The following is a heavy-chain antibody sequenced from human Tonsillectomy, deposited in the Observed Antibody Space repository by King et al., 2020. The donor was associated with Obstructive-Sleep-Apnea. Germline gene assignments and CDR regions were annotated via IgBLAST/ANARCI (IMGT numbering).Heavy chain of an antibody. Sequence: QVPLQESGPGLVKPSGTLSLTCEVSGDSISTTNWWSWVRQPPGKGLEWIGEIFHSGSTNYNPSLKSRVTISVAKSKNQFSLKLTSVTAADTALYYCARALNFFLAAPLWGQGTLVTVSS. V-gene: IGHV4-4*02. CDR2: IFHSGST. J-gene: IGHJ1*01. D-gene: IGHD6-6*01. CDR3: ARALNFFLAAPL. CDR1: GDSISTTNW.